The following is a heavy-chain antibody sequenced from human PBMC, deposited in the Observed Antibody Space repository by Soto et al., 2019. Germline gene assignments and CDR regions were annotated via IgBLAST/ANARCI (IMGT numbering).Heavy chain of an antibody. Sequence: QAHLAQSGAEVKKPGSSVTVSCKASGGTFNSYGISWVRQAPGQGLDWMGVIIPLYGTVNYAQKFQGRVSITADKSTSKDYMDLNSLRSDDTAVYYCARVRVIRGVIPSHFGLWGQGTQVTVSS. D-gene: IGHD3-10*01. CDR1: GGTFNSYG. CDR3: ARVRVIRGVIPSHFGL. J-gene: IGHJ4*02. V-gene: IGHV1-69*06. CDR2: IIPLYGTV.